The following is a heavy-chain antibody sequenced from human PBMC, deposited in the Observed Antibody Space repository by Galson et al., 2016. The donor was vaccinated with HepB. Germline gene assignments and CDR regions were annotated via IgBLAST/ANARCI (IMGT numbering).Heavy chain of an antibody. CDR3: AKVGYCTSTSCPFDD. Sequence: SLRLSCAASGFTFSGFAMNWVRQAPGKGLEWVSAISGSGGTTYYAESVKGRFTSSRDNSKDTVYLQMNSLRAGDTAVYYCAKVGYCTSTSCPFDDWGQGTLVTVSS. D-gene: IGHD2-2*01. V-gene: IGHV3-23*01. CDR1: GFTFSGFA. CDR2: ISGSGGTT. J-gene: IGHJ4*02.